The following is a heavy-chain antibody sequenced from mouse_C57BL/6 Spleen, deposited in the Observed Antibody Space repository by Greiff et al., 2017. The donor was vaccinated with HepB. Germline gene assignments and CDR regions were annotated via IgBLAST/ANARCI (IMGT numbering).Heavy chain of an antibody. Sequence: EVQVVESGGGLVKPGGSLKLSCAASGFTFSSYAMSWVRQTPEKRLEWVATISDGGSYTYYPDNVKGRFTISRDNAKNNLYLQLSHLKSEDTAMYYCARDYYGSSQFAYWGQGTLVTVSA. J-gene: IGHJ3*01. CDR3: ARDYYGSSQFAY. CDR1: GFTFSSYA. CDR2: ISDGGSYT. V-gene: IGHV5-4*01. D-gene: IGHD1-1*01.